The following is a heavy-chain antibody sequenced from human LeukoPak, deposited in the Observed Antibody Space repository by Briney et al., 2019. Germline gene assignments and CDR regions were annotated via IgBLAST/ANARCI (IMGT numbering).Heavy chain of an antibody. CDR2: IYYSGST. Sequence: SVTLSLTCTVSGGSISSYYWSWIRQPPGKGLEWIGYIYYSGSTNYNPSLKSRVTISVDTSKNQFSLKLSSVTAADTAVYYCARSIYDIPIDAFDIWGQGTMVTVSS. J-gene: IGHJ3*02. D-gene: IGHD3-9*01. V-gene: IGHV4-59*01. CDR3: ARSIYDIPIDAFDI. CDR1: GGSISSYY.